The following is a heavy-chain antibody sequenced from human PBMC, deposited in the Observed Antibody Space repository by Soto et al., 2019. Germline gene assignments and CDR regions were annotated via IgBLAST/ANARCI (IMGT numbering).Heavy chain of an antibody. CDR3: AREDCSSTSCYTAPDY. CDR1: VYAVAVYG. V-gene: IGHV1-18*01. CDR2: ISAYNGNT. J-gene: IGHJ4*02. D-gene: IGHD2-2*02. Sequence: ASVKVCCRASVYAVAVYGISWVRQAPGQGLEWMGWISAYNGNTNYAQKLQGRVTMTTDTSTSTAYMELRSLRSDDTAVYYCAREDCSSTSCYTAPDYWGQGTLVTVSS.